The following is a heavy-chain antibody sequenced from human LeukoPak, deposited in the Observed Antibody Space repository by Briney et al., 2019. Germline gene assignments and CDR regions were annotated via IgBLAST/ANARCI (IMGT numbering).Heavy chain of an antibody. CDR1: GFTFSSYG. D-gene: IGHD1-7*01. CDR2: IRYDGSKN. V-gene: IGHV3-30*02. J-gene: IGHJ4*02. CDR3: AKDRGTGTTVDYFDC. Sequence: GGSLRLACAASGFTFSSYGMHWVRQAPGKGLEWVAFIRYDGSKNYYADSVKGRFTISRDNSRNTLDLQMNSLRAEDTAVYYCAKDRGTGTTVDYFDCWGQGTLVTVSS.